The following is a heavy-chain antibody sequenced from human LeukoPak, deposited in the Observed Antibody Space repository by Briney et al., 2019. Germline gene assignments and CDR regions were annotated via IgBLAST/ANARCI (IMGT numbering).Heavy chain of an antibody. J-gene: IGHJ4*02. D-gene: IGHD6-13*01. CDR3: ARVLAAGTGYFYY. CDR1: GFTFSSHW. V-gene: IGHV3-74*01. Sequence: GGSLRLSRAASGFTFSSHWMHWVRHAPGKGLVWVSRINSEGSSTNYADSVKGRFTISRDNAKNTLYLQMNSLRAEDTAIYYCARVLAAGTGYFYYWGEGTLVTVSS. CDR2: INSEGSST.